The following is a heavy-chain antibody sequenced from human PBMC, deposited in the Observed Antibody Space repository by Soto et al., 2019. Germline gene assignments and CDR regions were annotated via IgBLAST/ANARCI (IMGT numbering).Heavy chain of an antibody. V-gene: IGHV4-34*01. CDR2: INHSGST. J-gene: IGHJ4*02. D-gene: IGHD2-15*01. CDR1: GGSFSGYY. Sequence: PSETLSLTCAVYGGSFSGYYLSWIRQPPGKGLEWIGEINHSGSTNYNPSLKSRVTISVDTSKNQFSLKLSSVTAADTAVYYCARGNRGIVVVVAATGVFDYWGQGTLVTVSS. CDR3: ARGNRGIVVVVAATGVFDY.